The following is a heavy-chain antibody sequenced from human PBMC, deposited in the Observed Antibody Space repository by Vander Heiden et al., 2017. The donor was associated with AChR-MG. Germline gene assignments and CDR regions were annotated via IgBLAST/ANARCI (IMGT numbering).Heavy chain of an antibody. D-gene: IGHD6-13*01. CDR3: AKAAAGQNWFDP. V-gene: IGHV4-34*01. CDR2: INHSGST. J-gene: IGHJ5*02. CDR1: GGSFSGYY. Sequence: QVQLQQWGAGLLTPSETLSLTCAVYGGSFSGYYWSWVRQPPGKGLEWIGEINHSGSTNYNPSLKSRVTISVDTSKNQFSLKLSSVTAADTAVYYCAKAAAGQNWFDPWGQGTLVTVSS.